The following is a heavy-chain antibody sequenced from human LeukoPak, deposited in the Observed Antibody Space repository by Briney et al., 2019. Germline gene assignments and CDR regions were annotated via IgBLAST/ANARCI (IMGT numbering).Heavy chain of an antibody. Sequence: SLRLSCAASGFTFDDYAMHWVRQAPGKGLEWVSGISWNSGSIGYADSVKGRFTISRDNAKNSLYLQMNSLRAEDTALYYCAKDIGDYGDYGLDYWGQGTLVTVSS. J-gene: IGHJ4*02. CDR3: AKDIGDYGDYGLDY. D-gene: IGHD4-17*01. CDR1: GFTFDDYA. CDR2: ISWNSGSI. V-gene: IGHV3-9*01.